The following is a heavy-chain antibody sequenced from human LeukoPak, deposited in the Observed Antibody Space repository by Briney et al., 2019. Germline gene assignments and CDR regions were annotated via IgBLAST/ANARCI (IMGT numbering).Heavy chain of an antibody. Sequence: ASVTVSCKASGYTFTSYYMHWVRQAPGQGLEWMGIINPSGGSTSYAQKFQGRVTMTRDMSTSTVYMELSSLRSEDTAVYYCARSPYDFWSGQYGDYFDYWGQGTLVTVSS. D-gene: IGHD3-3*01. CDR3: ARSPYDFWSGQYGDYFDY. CDR2: INPSGGST. V-gene: IGHV1-46*01. J-gene: IGHJ4*02. CDR1: GYTFTSYY.